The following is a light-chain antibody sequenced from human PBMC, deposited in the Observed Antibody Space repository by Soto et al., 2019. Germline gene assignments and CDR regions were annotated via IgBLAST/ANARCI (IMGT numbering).Light chain of an antibody. V-gene: IGLV2-11*01. CDR2: SVS. CDR1: SSDVGGHNY. CDR3: CSYAGSYTYV. J-gene: IGLJ1*01. Sequence: QSVLTQPRSVSGSPGQSVTISCTGTSSDVGGHNYVSWYQQYPGKAPKLLLSSVSKRPSGVPDRFSGSKSGNTASLTISGLQAEDEADYYCCSYAGSYTYVFGTGTNLTVL.